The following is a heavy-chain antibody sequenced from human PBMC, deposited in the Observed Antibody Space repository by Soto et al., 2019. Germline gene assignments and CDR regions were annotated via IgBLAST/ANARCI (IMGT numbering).Heavy chain of an antibody. D-gene: IGHD2-15*01. J-gene: IGHJ6*02. CDR2: FDPEDGET. CDR3: ASTVVVVAATPYGMDV. V-gene: IGHV1-24*01. CDR1: GYTLTELS. Sequence: ASVKVSCKVSGYTLTELSMHWVRQAPGKGLEWMGGFDPEDGETIYAQKFQGRVTMTEDTSTDTAYMELSSLRAEDTAVYYCASTVVVVAATPYGMDVWGQGTTVTV.